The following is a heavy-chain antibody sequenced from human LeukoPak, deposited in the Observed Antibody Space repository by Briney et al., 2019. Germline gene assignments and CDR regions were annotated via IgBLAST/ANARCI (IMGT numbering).Heavy chain of an antibody. CDR1: GGSISSSSYY. CDR3: ARLGSSGWYY. Sequence: SXXLSXXXTVSGGSISSSSYYWGWIRQPPGKGLEWIGSIYYSGSTNYNPSLKSRVTISVDTSKNQFSLKLSSVTAADTAVYYCARLGSSGWYYWGQGTLVTVSS. V-gene: IGHV4-39*07. J-gene: IGHJ4*02. D-gene: IGHD6-19*01. CDR2: IYYSGST.